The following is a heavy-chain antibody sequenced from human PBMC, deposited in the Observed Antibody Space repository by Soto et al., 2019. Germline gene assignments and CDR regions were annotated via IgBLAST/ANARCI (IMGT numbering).Heavy chain of an antibody. D-gene: IGHD3-10*01. V-gene: IGHV4-31*03. Sequence: QVQLQESGPGLVKPSQTLSLTCTVSGGSISSGGYYWSWIRQHPGKGLEWIGYIYYSGSTYYNPSLKSRVTISVNTSKNQFSLKLSSVTAADTAVYYCARGVTMVRGVIHTPYFDYWGQGTLVTVSS. CDR1: GGSISSGGYY. CDR2: IYYSGST. CDR3: ARGVTMVRGVIHTPYFDY. J-gene: IGHJ4*02.